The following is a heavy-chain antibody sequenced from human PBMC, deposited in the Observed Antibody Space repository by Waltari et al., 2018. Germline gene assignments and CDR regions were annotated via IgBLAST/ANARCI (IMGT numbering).Heavy chain of an antibody. Sequence: QVQLQESGPGLVKPSQTLSPIFAVSVGSIIRGVYYWTWIRQPPGKGLEWIGYIYYSGSTHYKPSLKSRVTISVDTSKNQFSLKLSSVTAADTAVYYCARGPMEDQLLGRGTFDIWGQGTVVTVSS. V-gene: IGHV4-30-4*08. CDR2: IYYSGST. CDR3: ARGPMEDQLLGRGTFDI. J-gene: IGHJ3*02. CDR1: VGSIIRGVYY. D-gene: IGHD2-2*01.